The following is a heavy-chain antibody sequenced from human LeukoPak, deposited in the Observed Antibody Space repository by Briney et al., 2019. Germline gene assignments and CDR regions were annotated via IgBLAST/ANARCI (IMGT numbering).Heavy chain of an antibody. D-gene: IGHD3-22*01. V-gene: IGHV1-69*05. CDR2: IIPIFGTA. CDR1: GGTFSSYA. J-gene: IGHJ4*02. CDR3: ARDPDPYDSSGY. Sequence: SVKVSCKASGGTFSSYAISWVRQAPGQGLEWMGRIIPIFGTANYAQKFQGRVTITTDESTSTAYMEPSSLRSEDTAVYYCARDPDPYDSSGYWGQGTLVTVSS.